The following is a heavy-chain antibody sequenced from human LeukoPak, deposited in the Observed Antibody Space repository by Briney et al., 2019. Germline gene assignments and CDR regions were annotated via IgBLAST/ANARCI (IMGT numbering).Heavy chain of an antibody. CDR1: GYSISSGYY. CDR3: ARDTTPKSYYDILTGYYLYGAFDI. Sequence: PSETLSLTCTVSGYSISSGYYWGWIRQPPGKGLEWIESIYHSGSTYYNPSLKSLDTISVDTSKNQFSLKLSSVTAADTAVYYCARDTTPKSYYDILTGYYLYGAFDIWGQGTMVTVSS. D-gene: IGHD3-9*01. CDR2: IYHSGST. V-gene: IGHV4-38-2*02. J-gene: IGHJ3*02.